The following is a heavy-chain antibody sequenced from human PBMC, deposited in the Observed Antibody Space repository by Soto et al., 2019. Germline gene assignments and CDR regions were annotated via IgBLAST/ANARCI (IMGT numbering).Heavy chain of an antibody. Sequence: GGSLRLSCAASGFPFSSYVMSWVRQAPGKGLEWVSGISGGGSSTYYADSVKGRFTISRDNSKNTLYLQMNSLRAEDTAVYYCAKDMGSYYDSSGYYYSYDYWGQGTLVTVSS. CDR2: ISGGGSST. CDR3: AKDMGSYYDSSGYYYSYDY. D-gene: IGHD3-22*01. V-gene: IGHV3-23*01. CDR1: GFPFSSYV. J-gene: IGHJ4*02.